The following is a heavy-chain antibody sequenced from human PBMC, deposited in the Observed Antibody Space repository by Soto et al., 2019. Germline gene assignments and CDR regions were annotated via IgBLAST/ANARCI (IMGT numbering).Heavy chain of an antibody. Sequence: GGSLRLSCAASGFTFSTYGMHWVRQAPGKGLEWVAMISYDGSNIYYAESVKGRFTISRDNSRNTLYLQMNSLRAEDAAMYYCAKKLSGSWYQLPVYWGPGTLVTVSS. CDR2: ISYDGSNI. V-gene: IGHV3-30*18. CDR3: AKKLSGSWYQLPVY. CDR1: GFTFSTYG. D-gene: IGHD2-2*01. J-gene: IGHJ4*02.